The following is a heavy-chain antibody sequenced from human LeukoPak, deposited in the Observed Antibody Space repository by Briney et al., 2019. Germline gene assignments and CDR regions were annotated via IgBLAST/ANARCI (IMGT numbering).Heavy chain of an antibody. J-gene: IGHJ5*02. V-gene: IGHV4-38-2*02. Sequence: SETLSLTCTVSGYSISSGYFWGWIRQPPGKGLECIGTIYHSGSTYYNPSHKSRVTISVDTSKNQFSLKLNSVTAADTAVYYCARIYSSSWFLNWFDPWGQGTLVTVSS. CDR3: ARIYSSSWFLNWFDP. D-gene: IGHD6-13*01. CDR2: IYHSGST. CDR1: GYSISSGYF.